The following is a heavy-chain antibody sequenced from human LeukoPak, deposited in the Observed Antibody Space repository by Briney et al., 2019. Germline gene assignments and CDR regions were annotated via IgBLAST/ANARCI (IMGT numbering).Heavy chain of an antibody. J-gene: IGHJ4*02. Sequence: SETLSLTCAVYGGSFSGYYWSWIRQPAGKGLEWVGEINHIGSTNYNPSLKSRVTISVDTPKNQFSLKLLSVTAGDTAVYTLAILLCNYDSSGYPDDYWGQGTLVTVSS. CDR1: GGSFSGYY. CDR2: INHIGST. V-gene: IGHV4-34*01. CDR3: AILLCNYDSSGYPDDY. D-gene: IGHD3-22*01.